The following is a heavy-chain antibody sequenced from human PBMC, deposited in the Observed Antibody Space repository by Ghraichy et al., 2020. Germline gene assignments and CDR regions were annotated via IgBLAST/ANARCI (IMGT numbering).Heavy chain of an antibody. V-gene: IGHV4-61*01. J-gene: IGHJ4*02. CDR1: GGSVSSGSYY. D-gene: IGHD3-22*01. CDR2: IYYSGST. CDR3: ARARRDYYDSSGYYTS. Sequence: SQTLSLTCTVSGGSVSSGSYYWSWIRQPPGKGLEWIGYIYYSGSTNYNPSLKSRVTISVDTSKNQFSLKLSSVTAADTAVYYCARARRDYYDSSGYYTSWGQGTLVTVSS.